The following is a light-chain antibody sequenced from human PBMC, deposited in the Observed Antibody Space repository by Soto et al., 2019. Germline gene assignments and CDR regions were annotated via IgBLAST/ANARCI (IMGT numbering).Light chain of an antibody. CDR2: GNR. V-gene: IGLV1-40*01. CDR1: SSNLGAGYD. Sequence: QSALTQPASVSGSPEQSITISCTGNSSNLGAGYDVHWYQQLPGAAPKLVIFGNRNRPSGIPERFSGSKSGTSASLAITGLQAEDEADYYCQAYDYSLTASVFGGGTKLTVL. J-gene: IGLJ3*02. CDR3: QAYDYSLTASV.